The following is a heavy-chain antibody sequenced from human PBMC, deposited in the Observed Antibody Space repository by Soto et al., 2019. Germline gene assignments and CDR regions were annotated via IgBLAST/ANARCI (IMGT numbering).Heavy chain of an antibody. Sequence: ASVKVSCKVSGYTLTELSMHWVRQAPGKGLEWMGGFDPEDGETIYAQKFQGRVTMTEDTSTDTAYMELSSLRSEDTAVYYCATEAGDSSDVSFDYWGQGTLVTVSS. CDR2: FDPEDGET. CDR3: ATEAGDSSDVSFDY. D-gene: IGHD3-22*01. CDR1: GYTLTELS. V-gene: IGHV1-24*01. J-gene: IGHJ4*02.